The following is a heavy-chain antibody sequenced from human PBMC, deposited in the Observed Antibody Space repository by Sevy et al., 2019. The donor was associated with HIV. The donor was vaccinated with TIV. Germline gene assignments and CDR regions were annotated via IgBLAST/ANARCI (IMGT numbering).Heavy chain of an antibody. CDR1: GFTFSTYW. CDR2: IKQEESEK. V-gene: IGHV3-7*04. CDR3: ARGNSGSFDY. Sequence: GGSLRLSCAASGFTFSTYWMHWVRQAPGKGLEWVANIKQEESEKYYVASVKGRFTISRDNAKNSLYLQMNSLRPGDTAVYYCARGNSGSFDYWGQGTLVTVSS. J-gene: IGHJ4*02. D-gene: IGHD3-22*01.